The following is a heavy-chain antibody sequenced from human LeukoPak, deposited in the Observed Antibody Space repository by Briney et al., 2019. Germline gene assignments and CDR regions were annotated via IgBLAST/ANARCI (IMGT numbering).Heavy chain of an antibody. D-gene: IGHD3-3*02. J-gene: IGHJ4*02. CDR2: IYDGDT. V-gene: IGHV5-51*01. Sequence: GESLKISCKGSGTGFTNYWIAWVRQMPGKGLECMGIIYDGDTRYSPSFQGEGAISADKSISTAYLQWSSLKASDTAIYYCARLGLSHSAGIDYWGQGTLVTVSS. CDR1: GTGFTNYW. CDR3: ARLGLSHSAGIDY.